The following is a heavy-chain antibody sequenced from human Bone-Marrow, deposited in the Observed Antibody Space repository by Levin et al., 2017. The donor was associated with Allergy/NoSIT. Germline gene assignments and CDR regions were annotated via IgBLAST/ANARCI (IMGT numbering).Heavy chain of an antibody. V-gene: IGHV4-59*08. Sequence: SSETLSLTCTVSGASISSFYWSWIRQPPGKGLEWIGYIYYSGSTNYSPSLKSRVSMSADMSRNQVYLTMSSVTAADTAVDYCARQAVPAAMNGFDSWGQGTLVTVSS. CDR3: ARQAVPAAMNGFDS. CDR1: GASISSFY. D-gene: IGHD2-2*01. J-gene: IGHJ5*01. CDR2: IYYSGST.